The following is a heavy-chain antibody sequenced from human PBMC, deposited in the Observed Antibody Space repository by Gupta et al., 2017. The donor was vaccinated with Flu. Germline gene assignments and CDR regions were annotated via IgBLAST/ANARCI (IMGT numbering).Heavy chain of an antibody. CDR2: ISGSGGST. J-gene: IGHJ4*02. CDR3: AKASLPEGYCSSTSCYDFYFDY. Sequence: EVQLLESGGGLVQPGGSLRLSCAASGFTFSSYAMSWVRQAPGKGLEWVSAISGSGGSTYYADSVKGRFTISRDNSKNTLYLQMNSLRAEDTAVYYCAKASLPEGYCSSTSCYDFYFDYWGQGTLVTVSS. D-gene: IGHD2-2*01. V-gene: IGHV3-23*01. CDR1: GFTFSSYA.